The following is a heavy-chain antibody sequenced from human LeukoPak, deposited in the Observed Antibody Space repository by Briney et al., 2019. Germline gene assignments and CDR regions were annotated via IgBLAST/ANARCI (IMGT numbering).Heavy chain of an antibody. CDR1: GYTFTGYY. J-gene: IGHJ4*02. Sequence: SVKVSCKASGYTFTGYYMHWVRQAPGQGLEWMGGIIPIFGTANYAQKFQGRVTITADESTSTAYMELSSLRSEDTAVYYCARGTAARSFDYWGQGTLVTVSS. CDR2: IIPIFGTA. CDR3: ARGTAARSFDY. V-gene: IGHV1-69*13. D-gene: IGHD6-6*01.